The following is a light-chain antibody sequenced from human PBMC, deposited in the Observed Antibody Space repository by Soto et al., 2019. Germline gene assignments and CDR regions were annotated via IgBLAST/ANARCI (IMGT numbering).Light chain of an antibody. CDR1: SSDVDGYKY. Sequence: QSALTQPASVSGSHGQSIAISCTATSSDVDGYKYVSWYQHHPGKAPKLIIYDVYNRPSGVSDRFSGSKSGNTASLTISGLQPEEEADYHCSSYTTTGTVFGGGTKLTVL. CDR2: DVY. CDR3: SSYTTTGTV. J-gene: IGLJ3*02. V-gene: IGLV2-14*03.